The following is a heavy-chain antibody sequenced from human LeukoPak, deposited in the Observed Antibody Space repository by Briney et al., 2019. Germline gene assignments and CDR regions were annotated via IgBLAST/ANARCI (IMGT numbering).Heavy chain of an antibody. CDR1: GGSFSGYY. CDR2: INHSGST. J-gene: IGHJ6*03. V-gene: IGHV4-34*01. CDR3: ARIAAVTTGNYYYYYMDV. Sequence: SETLSLTCAVYGGSFSGYYWSWIRQPPGKGLEWIGEINHSGSTNYNPSLKSRVTISVDTSKNQFSLKLSSVTAADTAVYYCARIAAVTTGNYYYYYMDVWGKGTTVTVPS. D-gene: IGHD4-17*01.